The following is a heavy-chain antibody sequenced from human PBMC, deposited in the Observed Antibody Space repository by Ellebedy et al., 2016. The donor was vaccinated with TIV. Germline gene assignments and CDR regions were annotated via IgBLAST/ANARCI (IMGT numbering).Heavy chain of an antibody. D-gene: IGHD1-26*01. J-gene: IGHJ5*02. Sequence: MPSETLSLTCTVSGGSISSSSYYWGWIRQPPGKGLEWIGSIYYSGSTYYNPSLKSRVTISVDTSKNQFSLKLSSVTAADTAVYYCARQSPGGATRGDWFDPWGQGTLVTVSS. V-gene: IGHV4-39*01. CDR3: ARQSPGGATRGDWFDP. CDR1: GGSISSSSYY. CDR2: IYYSGST.